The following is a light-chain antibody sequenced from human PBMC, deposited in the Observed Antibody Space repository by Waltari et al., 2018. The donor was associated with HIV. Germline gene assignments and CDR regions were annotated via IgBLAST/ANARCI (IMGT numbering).Light chain of an antibody. J-gene: IGLJ2*01. CDR1: SSDIGAYDY. Sequence: QSALTQPPSASGSLGQSVTISCTGSSSDIGAYDYVSWFQQHPHSAPKRLLYEVTRRPSTVSDRFSGSRSGYTAFLTVAGLQPDDEATYFCSSYGDSLRVLFGGGTNVTVL. CDR3: SSYGDSLRVL. V-gene: IGLV2-8*01. CDR2: EVT.